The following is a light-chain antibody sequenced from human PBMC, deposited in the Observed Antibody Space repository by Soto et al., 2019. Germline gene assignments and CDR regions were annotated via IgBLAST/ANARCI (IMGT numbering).Light chain of an antibody. V-gene: IGKV3-11*01. CDR2: DAS. CDR3: QQRSSWPIT. J-gene: IGKJ5*01. Sequence: DIGMTQSRVTLSVYTVERATLSCRASQSVSSNNLAWYQQKPGQAPRLLIYDASNRATGIPARFSGSGSGTDFTLTISSLEPEDFAVYYCQQRSSWPITFGQGTRLEIK. CDR1: QSVSSN.